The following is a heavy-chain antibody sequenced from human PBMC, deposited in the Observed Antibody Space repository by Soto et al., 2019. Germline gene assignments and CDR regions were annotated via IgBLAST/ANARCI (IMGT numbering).Heavy chain of an antibody. CDR2: IYYSGST. Sequence: QLQLQESGPGLVKPSETLSLTCTVSGGSISSSSYYWGWIRQPPGKGLEWIGSIYYSGSTYYNPCPQRGGPIPVDTSPDPFPPKPSSGAAANPAGDFCAVPSAAVSIPGYRGQGTLVTVSS. D-gene: IGHD2-2*01. CDR1: GGSISSSSYY. CDR3: AVPSAAVSIPGY. V-gene: IGHV4-39*07. J-gene: IGHJ4*02.